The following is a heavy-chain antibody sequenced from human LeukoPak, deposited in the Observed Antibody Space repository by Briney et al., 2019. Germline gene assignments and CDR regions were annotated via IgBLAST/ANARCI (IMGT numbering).Heavy chain of an antibody. CDR3: AISVRAYGGDRGW. J-gene: IGHJ4*02. V-gene: IGHV3-11*03. CDR1: GFTFRDYY. Sequence: KSGGSLTLSCTASGFTFRDYYVSWLRQAPGKGPEWVSYISGPSSDTNYADSVRGRFTISRDNAKNSLYLQMNSLRAEDTAAYYRAISVRAYGGDRGWGGQGTLVTVSS. CDR2: ISGPSSDT. D-gene: IGHD2-21*01.